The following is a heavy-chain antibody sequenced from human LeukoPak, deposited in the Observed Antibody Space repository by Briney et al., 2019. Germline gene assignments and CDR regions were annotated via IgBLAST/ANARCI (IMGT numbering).Heavy chain of an antibody. CDR1: GGTFSSYA. CDR2: IIPIFGTA. V-gene: IGHV1-69*13. CDR3: ARGKTYYYDSSGYYAPFDY. J-gene: IGHJ4*02. D-gene: IGHD3-22*01. Sequence: SVTVSCKASGGTFSSYAISWVRQAPGQGLEWMGGIIPIFGTANYAQKFQGRVTITADESTSTAYMELSSLRSEDTAVYYCARGKTYYYDSSGYYAPFDYWGQGTLVTVSS.